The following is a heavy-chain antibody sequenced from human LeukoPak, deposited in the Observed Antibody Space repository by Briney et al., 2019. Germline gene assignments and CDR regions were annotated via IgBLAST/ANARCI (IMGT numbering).Heavy chain of an antibody. CDR1: GFTFSNYA. J-gene: IGHJ4*02. D-gene: IGHD6-13*01. CDR3: AKDKYSSSWYPNY. V-gene: IGHV3-23*01. Sequence: PGGSLRLSCAASGFTFSNYAMSWVRQAPGKGLEWVSSINGRGGSTYYADSVKGRFTISRDNAKNSLYLQMNSLRAEDTALYYCAKDKYSSSWYPNYWGQGTLVTVSS. CDR2: INGRGGST.